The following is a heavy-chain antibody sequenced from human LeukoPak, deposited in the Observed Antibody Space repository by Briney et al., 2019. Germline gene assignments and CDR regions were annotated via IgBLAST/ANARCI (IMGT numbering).Heavy chain of an antibody. CDR3: VTDLMGRCCMDV. Sequence: PGGSLRLSCAASGFMFSESRMTWVRQAPGKGLEWLGRVKTKTDGVTADYAASVKGRFIISRDDSTNTLQLQMDSLKIEDTAVYYCVTDLMGRCCMDVWGQGTTVTVSS. D-gene: IGHD1-26*01. J-gene: IGHJ6*02. V-gene: IGHV3-15*01. CDR2: VKTKTDGVTA. CDR1: GFMFSESR.